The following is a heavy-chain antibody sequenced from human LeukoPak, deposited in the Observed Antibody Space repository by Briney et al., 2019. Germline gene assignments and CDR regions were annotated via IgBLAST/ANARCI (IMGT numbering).Heavy chain of an antibody. Sequence: DPSETLSLTCTVSGGSINNSPDYWGWIRQPPGKGLEWIGSIYYTGSTYYNPSLKSRVTISVDTSNNQFSLMLSSVTAADTAVYYCARRIANRNWFDPWGQGTLVTVSS. CDR2: IYYTGST. CDR3: ARRIANRNWFDP. J-gene: IGHJ5*02. D-gene: IGHD1/OR15-1a*01. CDR1: GGSINNSPDY. V-gene: IGHV4-39*01.